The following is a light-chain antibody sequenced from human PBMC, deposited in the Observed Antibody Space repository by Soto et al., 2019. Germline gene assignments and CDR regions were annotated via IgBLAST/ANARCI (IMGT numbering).Light chain of an antibody. J-gene: IGKJ5*01. CDR2: DAS. CDR3: LSRFISIT. Sequence: IAVTQTKTTLSLSPGERATLSFGASQSVSSYLAWYQQKPGQAPRLLIYDASNRATGIPARFSGSGSGTDFTLTICCLAPDDIGVYCSLSRFISITFGHGRLLEV. CDR1: QSVSSY. V-gene: IGKV3-11*01.